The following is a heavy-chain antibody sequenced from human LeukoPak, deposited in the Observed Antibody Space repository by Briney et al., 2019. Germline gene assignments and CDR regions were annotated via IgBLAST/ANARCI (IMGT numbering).Heavy chain of an antibody. Sequence: ASVKVSCKASGYTFTGYYMHWVRQAPGQGLEWMGWINPNSGGTNYAQKFQGRVTMTRDMSTSTVYMELSSLRSEDTAVYYCARASSGWYYGWFDPWGQGTLVTVSS. CDR2: INPNSGGT. CDR3: ARASSGWYYGWFDP. J-gene: IGHJ5*02. CDR1: GYTFTGYY. D-gene: IGHD6-19*01. V-gene: IGHV1-2*02.